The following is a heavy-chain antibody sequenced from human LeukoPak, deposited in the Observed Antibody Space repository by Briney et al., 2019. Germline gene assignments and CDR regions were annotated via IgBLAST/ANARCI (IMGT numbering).Heavy chain of an antibody. CDR3: ARDLLLWFGQLLRTVDY. D-gene: IGHD3-10*01. CDR2: IKQDGSEK. Sequence: GGSLRLSCAASGFTFSSYWMSWVRQAPGKGLEGVANIKQDGSEKYYVDSVKGRFTISRDNAKNSLYLQMNSLRAEDTAVYYCARDLLLWFGQLLRTVDYWGQRTLVTVSS. CDR1: GFTFSSYW. J-gene: IGHJ4*02. V-gene: IGHV3-7*01.